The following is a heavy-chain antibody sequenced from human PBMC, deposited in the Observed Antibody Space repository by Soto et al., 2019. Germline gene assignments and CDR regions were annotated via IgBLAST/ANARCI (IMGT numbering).Heavy chain of an antibody. CDR3: AKGSDSSSWYNWFDP. Sequence: SLRLSCSASVFTFDDYAMHWGRQAPGKGLEWVSGISWNSGSIGYADSVKGRFTISRDNAKNSLYLQMNSLRAEDTALYYCAKGSDSSSWYNWFDPWGQGTLVTVS. CDR1: VFTFDDYA. J-gene: IGHJ5*02. CDR2: ISWNSGSI. D-gene: IGHD6-13*01. V-gene: IGHV3-9*01.